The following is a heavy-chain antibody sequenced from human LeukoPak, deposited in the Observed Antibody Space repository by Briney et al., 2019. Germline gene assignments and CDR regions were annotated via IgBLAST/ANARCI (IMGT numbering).Heavy chain of an antibody. CDR2: ISAYNDNT. J-gene: IGHJ6*04. D-gene: IGHD2-15*01. Sequence: ASVKVSCKASGYTFTSYGISWVRQAPGQGLEWMGWISAYNDNTNYAQKLQGRVTTTTDTSTSTAYMELRSLRSDDTAVYYCASFRWGLSCSGGSCYFNPYDYWGKGTTVTVSS. V-gene: IGHV1-18*01. CDR3: ASFRWGLSCSGGSCYFNPYDY. CDR1: GYTFTSYG.